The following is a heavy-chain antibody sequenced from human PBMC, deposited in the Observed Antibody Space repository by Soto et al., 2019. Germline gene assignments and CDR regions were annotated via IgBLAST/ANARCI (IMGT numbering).Heavy chain of an antibody. V-gene: IGHV4-59*01. CDR3: ARQNYDILTGYSGGYYYYYMDV. CDR2: IYYSGST. Sequence: QVQLQESGPGLVKPSETLSLTCTVSGGSISSYYWSWIRQPPGKGLEWIGYIYYSGSTNYNPSLKSRVTISVDTSKNQFSRKLSSVTAADTAVYYCARQNYDILTGYSGGYYYYYMDVWGKGTTVTVSS. J-gene: IGHJ6*03. D-gene: IGHD3-9*01. CDR1: GGSISSYY.